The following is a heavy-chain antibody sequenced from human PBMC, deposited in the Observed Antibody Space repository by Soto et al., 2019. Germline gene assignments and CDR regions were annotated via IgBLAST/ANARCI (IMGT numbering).Heavy chain of an antibody. D-gene: IGHD2-15*01. J-gene: IGHJ4*02. V-gene: IGHV1-2*02. CDR3: ASEDCRNTNCLKGFDY. CDR1: GYTFTDYY. CDR2: INPESGNP. Sequence: ASVKVSCKASGYTFTDYYMHWVRQAPGQGFEWVGGINPESGNPKYVPKFQGRVTVTRDTSTSTAYMELKRLTSDDTAVYYCASEDCRNTNCLKGFDYWGQGTLVTVSS.